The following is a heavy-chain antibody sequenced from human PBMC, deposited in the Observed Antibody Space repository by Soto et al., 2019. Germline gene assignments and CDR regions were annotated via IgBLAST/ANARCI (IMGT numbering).Heavy chain of an antibody. CDR2: IYYSGST. J-gene: IGHJ3*02. CDR3: ARAGDYYDSIGYLALTAFDI. D-gene: IGHD3-22*01. V-gene: IGHV4-30-4*01. CDR1: GGSISSGDYY. Sequence: SETLSLTCTVSGGSISSGDYYWSWIRQPPGKGLEWIGYIYYSGSTYYNPSLKSRVTISVDTSKNQFSLKLSSVTAADTAVYYCARAGDYYDSIGYLALTAFDIWCQGTMVTVSS.